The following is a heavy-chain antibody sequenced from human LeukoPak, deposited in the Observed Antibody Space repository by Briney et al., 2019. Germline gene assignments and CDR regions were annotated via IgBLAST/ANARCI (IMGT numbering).Heavy chain of an antibody. V-gene: IGHV3-23*01. D-gene: IGHD6-19*01. CDR3: ARDHGIQHSGAWYVFDY. J-gene: IGHJ4*02. Sequence: GVSRRLSCAASGFTFNHYAMSWVRQAPGKGLEWVSGINELGHTFYADSVKGRFTISRDNSKNTVFLQMNSLSGDDTAEYFCARDHGIQHSGAWYVFDYWGRGTLVTVSS. CDR2: INELGHT. CDR1: GFTFNHYA.